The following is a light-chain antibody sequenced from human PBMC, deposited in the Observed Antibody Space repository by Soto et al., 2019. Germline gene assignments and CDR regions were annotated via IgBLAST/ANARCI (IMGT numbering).Light chain of an antibody. Sequence: EVVLTQSPATLSLSPGERATLSCRARQSVSNYLAWYQQKPGRAPRLLISDASNRATGIPARFSGSGSGTDFTLTISSLEPEDFAVYYCQHRSDWPVTFGQGTRLEMK. V-gene: IGKV3-11*01. CDR3: QHRSDWPVT. J-gene: IGKJ5*01. CDR2: DAS. CDR1: QSVSNY.